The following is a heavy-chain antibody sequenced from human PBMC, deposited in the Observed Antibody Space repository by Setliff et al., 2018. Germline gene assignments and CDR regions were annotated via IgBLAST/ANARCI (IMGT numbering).Heavy chain of an antibody. Sequence: GGSLRLSCTVYGFSFNKYWMYRVRQVPGKGLVWVSRISPDGTITNYADSVKGRFTISRDNAKNSLYLQMNSLRAEDTAVYYCARDLGAIFRYGLDVWGQGTTVTVSS. CDR3: ARDLGAIFRYGLDV. V-gene: IGHV3-74*01. CDR1: GFSFNKYW. J-gene: IGHJ6*02. D-gene: IGHD3-16*01. CDR2: ISPDGTIT.